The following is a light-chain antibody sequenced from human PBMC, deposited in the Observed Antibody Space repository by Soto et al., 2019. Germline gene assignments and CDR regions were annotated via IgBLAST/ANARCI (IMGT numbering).Light chain of an antibody. J-gene: IGKJ1*01. CDR2: GAS. Sequence: EVVMTQSPATLYVSPGERATLSCRASQSVGSYLAWYQQKPGQAPRLLIYGASTRAAGISPRFSGGGSGTEFTLTISRLQSEDFAVYYCQQYNNWPRTFGQGTKV. V-gene: IGKV3-15*01. CDR3: QQYNNWPRT. CDR1: QSVGSY.